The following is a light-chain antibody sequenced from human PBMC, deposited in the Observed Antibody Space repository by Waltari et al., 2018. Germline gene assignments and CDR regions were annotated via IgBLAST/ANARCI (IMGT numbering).Light chain of an antibody. Sequence: QTVVTQEPSLSVSPGGTVTLTCALSSGSVSGPSYPPWYQQTPGQPPRTLVYKGISRSSGVPDRFSGSILGNTAALTITGAQADDESDYYCSMYMGSGVWVFGGGTKLTVL. CDR2: KGI. V-gene: IGLV8-61*01. CDR1: SGSVSGPSY. CDR3: SMYMGSGVWV. J-gene: IGLJ3*02.